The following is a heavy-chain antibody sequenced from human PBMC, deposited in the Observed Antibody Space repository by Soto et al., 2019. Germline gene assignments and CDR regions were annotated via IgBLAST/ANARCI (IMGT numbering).Heavy chain of an antibody. CDR3: SRLGTRPDGGGYYYGMDV. CDR1: GFTFSSYG. J-gene: IGHJ6*02. Sequence: GGSLRLSCAASGFTFSSYGMHWVRQAPGKGLEWVAVIWYDGSNKYYADSGKGRFTISRDNSKNTLYLQMNSLRAEDTAVYYCSRLGTRPDGGGYYYGMDVWGQGTTVTVSS. V-gene: IGHV3-33*01. D-gene: IGHD3-16*01. CDR2: IWYDGSNK.